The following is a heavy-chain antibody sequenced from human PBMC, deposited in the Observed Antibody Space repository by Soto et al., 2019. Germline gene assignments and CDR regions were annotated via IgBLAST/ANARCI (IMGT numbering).Heavy chain of an antibody. J-gene: IGHJ4*02. V-gene: IGHV3-33*01. Sequence: VQLVESGGGVVQPGRSLRLSCAASGSTFSNYAMHWVRQAPGKGPEWVAVIWYDGSNKYYGDSVEGRFSISRDNSKNTLYLDINSLRTEDTAVYYCARDGGSHGPSYFDSWGQGSLVIVSS. D-gene: IGHD3-16*01. CDR1: GSTFSNYA. CDR3: ARDGGSHGPSYFDS. CDR2: IWYDGSNK.